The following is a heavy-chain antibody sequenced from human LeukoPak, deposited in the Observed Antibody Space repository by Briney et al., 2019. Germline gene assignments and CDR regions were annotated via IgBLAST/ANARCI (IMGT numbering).Heavy chain of an antibody. D-gene: IGHD6-6*01. Sequence: PGGSLRLSCAASGFTFSSYAMHWVRQAPGKGLEWVAVISYDGSNKYYADSVKGRFTISRDNSKNTLYLQMNSLRAENTAVYYCAKDYIAARHLKYYPDYYYYYMDVWGKGTTVTVSS. CDR3: AKDYIAARHLKYYPDYYYYYMDV. V-gene: IGHV3-30-3*01. CDR1: GFTFSSYA. J-gene: IGHJ6*03. CDR2: ISYDGSNK.